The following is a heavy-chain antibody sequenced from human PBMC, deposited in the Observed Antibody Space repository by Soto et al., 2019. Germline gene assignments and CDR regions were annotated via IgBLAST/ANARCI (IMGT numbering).Heavy chain of an antibody. J-gene: IGHJ6*02. CDR3: ARLGGYCSSTSCYGYYGMDV. V-gene: IGHV4-39*01. CDR2: FYYSGST. Sequence: SEPLSLTCTVSGGSISSGPHSWAWIHQPPGKGLEWIGTFYYSGSTNYNASLESGVTISVDTSNTQFSLKVSSVTAADTAVYYCARLGGYCSSTSCYGYYGMDVWGQGTTVTVSS. CDR1: GGSISSGPHS. D-gene: IGHD2-2*01.